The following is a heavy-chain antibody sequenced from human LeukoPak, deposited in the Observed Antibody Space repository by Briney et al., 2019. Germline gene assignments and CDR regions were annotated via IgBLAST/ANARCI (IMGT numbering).Heavy chain of an antibody. J-gene: IGHJ4*02. CDR3: AKLRAVAGPPAPFDY. CDR2: ISGSGGSI. D-gene: IGHD6-19*01. CDR1: GFTFSSYA. V-gene: IGHV3-23*01. Sequence: PGGSLRLSCAASGFTFSSYAMSWVRQAPGKGLEWVSAISGSGGSIYYADSVKGRFTISRDNSKNTLYLQMNSLRAEDTAVYYCAKLRAVAGPPAPFDYWGQGTLVTVSS.